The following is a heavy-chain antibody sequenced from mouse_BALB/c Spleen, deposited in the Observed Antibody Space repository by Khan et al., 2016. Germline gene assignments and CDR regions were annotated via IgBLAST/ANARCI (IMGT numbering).Heavy chain of an antibody. CDR3: GRRGMITMDY. V-gene: IGHV14-3*02. CDR1: GFNIKDTY. Sequence: VQLQQSGAELVKPGASVKLSCTAAGFNIKDTYMHWVKQRPEQGLEWIGRIDPANGNTKYDPKFQGKATITADTSSNTAYLQLSSLTSEDTAVYYCGRRGMITMDYWGQGTSVTVSS. D-gene: IGHD2-4*01. J-gene: IGHJ4*01. CDR2: IDPANGNT.